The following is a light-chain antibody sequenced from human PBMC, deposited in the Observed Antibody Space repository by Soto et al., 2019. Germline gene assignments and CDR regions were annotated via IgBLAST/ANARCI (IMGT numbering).Light chain of an antibody. V-gene: IGLV2-14*03. Sequence: QSALTQPASVSGSPGQSITISCTGTSSDIGGYNYVSWYQHHPGKAPRLIIFDVFNRPSGVSNRFSGSKSGNTASLTIFGLQAEDEADYYCFSYTSTTLYVFGTGTKLTVL. CDR1: SSDIGGYNY. CDR3: FSYTSTTLYV. J-gene: IGLJ1*01. CDR2: DVF.